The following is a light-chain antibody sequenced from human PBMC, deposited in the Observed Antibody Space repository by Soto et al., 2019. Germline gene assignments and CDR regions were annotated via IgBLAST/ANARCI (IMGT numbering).Light chain of an antibody. CDR2: GAS. CDR3: QEHHNWPSYT. Sequence: EIVMTQSPATLSVSPGERATLSCRAGQSVSSNLAWYQQKRGQAPRLLIYGASTRATGIPARFSGSGSGTEFTLTISSLQSEDFAIYYCQEHHNWPSYTFGQGTKLEIK. J-gene: IGKJ2*01. CDR1: QSVSSN. V-gene: IGKV3-15*01.